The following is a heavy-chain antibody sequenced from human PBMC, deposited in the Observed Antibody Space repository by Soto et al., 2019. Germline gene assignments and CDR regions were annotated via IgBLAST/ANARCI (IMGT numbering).Heavy chain of an antibody. CDR2: ISYDGSNK. V-gene: IGHV3-30*14. Sequence: PGGSLRLSCAASGFTFSSYAMHWVRQAPGKGLEWVAVISYDGSNKYYADSVKGRFTITRDNSKNTLYLQMSSLSVDDTAVYYCAKDQWGLSGEWLGGYFDHWGQGTQVTVSS. D-gene: IGHD2-8*02. J-gene: IGHJ4*02. CDR3: AKDQWGLSGEWLGGYFDH. CDR1: GFTFSSYA.